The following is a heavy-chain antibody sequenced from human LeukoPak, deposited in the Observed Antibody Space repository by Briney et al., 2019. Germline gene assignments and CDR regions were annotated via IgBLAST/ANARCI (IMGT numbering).Heavy chain of an antibody. CDR3: ARAIRTGLGIGSFDG. CDR2: IYHSGSI. J-gene: IGHJ4*02. CDR1: GYSISNGYF. D-gene: IGHD7-27*01. V-gene: IGHV4-38-2*02. Sequence: PSETLSLTCTVSGYSISNGYFWGWIRQPPGKGLECIGTIYHSGSIYYNPSLKGRVTISVDTSKNQFSLKLSSLTAADTAVYYCARAIRTGLGIGSFDGWSQGTLVAVSS.